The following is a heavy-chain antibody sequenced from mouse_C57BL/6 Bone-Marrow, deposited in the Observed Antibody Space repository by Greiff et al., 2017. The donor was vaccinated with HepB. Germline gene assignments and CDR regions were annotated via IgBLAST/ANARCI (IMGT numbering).Heavy chain of an antibody. J-gene: IGHJ3*01. D-gene: IGHD2-5*01. V-gene: IGHV5-9*01. CDR1: GFTFSSYT. CDR3: ASRYYSNYVWFAY. CDR2: ISGCGGNT. Sequence: EVTLVESGGGLVKPGGSLKLSCAASGFTFSSYTMSWVRQTPEKRLEWVATISGCGGNTYYPYSVKVRFTISSTNAKNTLYLQMSSLRSEDTALYYCASRYYSNYVWFAYWGQGTLVTVSA.